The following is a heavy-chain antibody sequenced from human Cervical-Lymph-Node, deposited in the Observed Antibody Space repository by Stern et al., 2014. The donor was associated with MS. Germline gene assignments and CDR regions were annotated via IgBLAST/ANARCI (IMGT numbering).Heavy chain of an antibody. Sequence: QVQLQESGPGLVKPSQTLSLTCTVSGDSLSSGAYYWTWIRQHPGKGLEWIGNVFYSGRTHYNPSLKSRVTISLDTSKSQFSLRLTSVTAADTAMYYCAREWRSSQYYNLDVWGQGTTVTVS. CDR3: AREWRSSQYYNLDV. CDR2: VFYSGRT. V-gene: IGHV4-31*03. D-gene: IGHD6-13*01. CDR1: GDSLSSGAYY. J-gene: IGHJ6*02.